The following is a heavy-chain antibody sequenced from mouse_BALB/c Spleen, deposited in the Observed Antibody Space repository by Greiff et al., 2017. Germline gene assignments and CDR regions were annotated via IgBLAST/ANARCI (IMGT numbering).Heavy chain of an antibody. V-gene: IGHV1-55*01. CDR3: ARGYDYEGGGFDY. J-gene: IGHJ2*01. CDR1: GYNFTSYW. D-gene: IGHD2-4*01. CDR2: IYPGSGST. Sequence: VQLQQPGAELVKPGTSVKLSCKASGYNFTSYWINWVKLRPGQGLEWIGDIYPGSGSTNYNEKFKSKATLTVDTSSSTAYMQLSSLASEDSALYCCARGYDYEGGGFDYWGQGTTLTVSS.